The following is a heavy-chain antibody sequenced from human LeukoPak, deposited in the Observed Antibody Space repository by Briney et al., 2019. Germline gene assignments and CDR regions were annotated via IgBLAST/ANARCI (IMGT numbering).Heavy chain of an antibody. V-gene: IGHV3-30*03. CDR1: GFTFSSYG. Sequence: GGSLRLSCAASGFTFSSYGMHWVRQAPGKGLEWVAVISYDGSNKYYADSVKGRFTISRDNSKNTLYLQMNSLRAEDTAVYYCARQAMTRGYTSGGMGVFDYWGQGTLVTVSS. CDR2: ISYDGSNK. CDR3: ARQAMTRGYTSGGMGVFDY. D-gene: IGHD5-18*01. J-gene: IGHJ4*02.